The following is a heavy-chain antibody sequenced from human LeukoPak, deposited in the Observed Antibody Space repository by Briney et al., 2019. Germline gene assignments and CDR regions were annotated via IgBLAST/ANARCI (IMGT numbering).Heavy chain of an antibody. Sequence: ASVKVSCKASGYTFTSYAMHWVRQAPGQRLEWMGWINAGNGNTKYSQKFQGRVTITRDASASTAYMELSSLRSEDTAVYYCARGGFGELSGFDYWGQGTLVTVSS. J-gene: IGHJ4*02. V-gene: IGHV1-3*01. CDR3: ARGGFGELSGFDY. CDR1: GYTFTSYA. D-gene: IGHD3-10*01. CDR2: INAGNGNT.